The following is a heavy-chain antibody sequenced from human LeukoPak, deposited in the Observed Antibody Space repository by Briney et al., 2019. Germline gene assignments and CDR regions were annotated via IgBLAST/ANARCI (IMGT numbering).Heavy chain of an antibody. V-gene: IGHV5-51*01. J-gene: IGHJ4*02. CDR2: IYPGDSDT. D-gene: IGHD2-21*02. CDR3: ARRAYCGGDCYSDY. CDR1: GYSFTSYW. Sequence: GESLKISCKGSGYSFTSYWIGWVRQMPGKGLGWMGIIYPGDSDTRYSPSFQGQVTISADQSISTAYLQWSSLKTSDTAMYYCARRAYCGGDCYSDYWGQGTLVTVSS.